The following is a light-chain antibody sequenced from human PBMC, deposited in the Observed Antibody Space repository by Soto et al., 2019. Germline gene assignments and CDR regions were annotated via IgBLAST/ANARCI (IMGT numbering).Light chain of an antibody. CDR2: AAS. Sequence: DIQMTQSPYSLSASVGDRVTITCQASQDITNFLNWYQQKPGKAPKLLIYAASNLERGVPSRFSGSGSGTHSTFTISSLQPEDIAAYYCQQYDILPWTFGQGTKVEIK. CDR1: QDITNF. J-gene: IGKJ1*01. CDR3: QQYDILPWT. V-gene: IGKV1-33*01.